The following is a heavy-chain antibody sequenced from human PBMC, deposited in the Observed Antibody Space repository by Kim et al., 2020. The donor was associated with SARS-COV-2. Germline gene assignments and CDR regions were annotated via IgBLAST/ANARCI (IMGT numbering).Heavy chain of an antibody. CDR1: GFTFSSYA. CDR2: ISGSGGST. V-gene: IGHV3-23*01. CDR3: AKATDSGSYYSYYYYGMGV. D-gene: IGHD1-26*01. J-gene: IGHJ6*02. Sequence: GGSLRLSCAASGFTFSSYAMSWVRQAPGKGLEWVSAISGSGGSTYYADSVKGRFTISRDNSKNTLYLQMNSLRAEDTAVYYCAKATDSGSYYSYYYYGMGVWGQGTTVTVSS.